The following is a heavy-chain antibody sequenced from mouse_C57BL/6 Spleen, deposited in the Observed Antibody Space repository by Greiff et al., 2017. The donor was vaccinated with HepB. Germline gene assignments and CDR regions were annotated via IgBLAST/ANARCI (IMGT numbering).Heavy chain of an antibody. CDR1: GYTFTDYE. J-gene: IGHJ4*01. V-gene: IGHV1-15*01. D-gene: IGHD2-5*01. CDR3: RGYSNYVFMDY. CDR2: IDPETGGT. Sequence: QVQLKQSGAELVRPGASVTLSCKASGYTFTDYEMHWVKQTPVHGLEWIGAIDPETGGTAYNQKFKGKAILTADKSSSTAYMELRSLTSEDSAVYYCRGYSNYVFMDYWGQGTSVTVSS.